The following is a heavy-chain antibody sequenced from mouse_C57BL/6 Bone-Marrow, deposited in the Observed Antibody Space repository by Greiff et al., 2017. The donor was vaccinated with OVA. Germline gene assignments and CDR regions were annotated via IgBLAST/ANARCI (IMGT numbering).Heavy chain of an antibody. V-gene: IGHV1-50*01. CDR1: GYTFTSYW. D-gene: IGHD2-5*01. CDR3: ARSGYSNHFDY. CDR2: IDPSDSYT. J-gene: IGHJ2*01. Sequence: QVQLQQPGAELVKPGASVKLSCKASGYTFTSYWMQWVKQRPGQGLEWIGEIDPSDSYTNYNQKFKGKATLTVDTSSSTAYMQLSSLTSEDSAVYYCARSGYSNHFDYWGQGTTRTVSS.